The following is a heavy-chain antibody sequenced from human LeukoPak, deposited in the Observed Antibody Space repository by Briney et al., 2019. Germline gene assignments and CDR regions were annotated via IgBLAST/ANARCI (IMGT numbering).Heavy chain of an antibody. CDR2: IIPILGIA. Sequence: SVKVSCKASGYTFTSYDINWVRQATGQGLEWMGRIIPILGIANYAQKFQGRVTITADKSTSTAYMELSSLRAEDTAVYYCAKHYYDSSGYEAHDAFNIWGQGTMVTVSS. CDR3: AKHYYDSSGYEAHDAFNI. V-gene: IGHV1-69*04. CDR1: GYTFTSYD. J-gene: IGHJ3*02. D-gene: IGHD3-22*01.